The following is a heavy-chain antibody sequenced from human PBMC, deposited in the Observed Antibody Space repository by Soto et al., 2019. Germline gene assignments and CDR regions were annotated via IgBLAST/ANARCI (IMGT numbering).Heavy chain of an antibody. CDR3: ARERKDYYDSSGYFDF. D-gene: IGHD3-22*01. V-gene: IGHV4-59*01. CDR2: IFYSGST. CDR1: GGSISSYY. Sequence: SETLSLTCTVSGGSISSYYWSWIRQPPGKGLEWIGYIFYSGSTNYNPSLKSRVTISVDTSKNQFSLKLSSVTAADTAVYYCARERKDYYDSSGYFDFWGQGTLVTVSS. J-gene: IGHJ4*02.